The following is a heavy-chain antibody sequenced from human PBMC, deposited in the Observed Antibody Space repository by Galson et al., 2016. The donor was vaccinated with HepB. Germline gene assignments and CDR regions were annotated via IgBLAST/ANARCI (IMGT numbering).Heavy chain of an antibody. Sequence: SVKVSCKASGYNFKNYGISWVRQAPAQGLEWMGWISAYSGNTDYAQKFQGRVTLTTDTSTSTAYIDLRILRSDDTSVYYCSRAEYYYDSNGYYSFDSWGQGTLVTVSS. V-gene: IGHV1-18*01. J-gene: IGHJ4*02. CDR2: ISAYSGNT. CDR1: GYNFKNYG. CDR3: SRAEYYYDSNGYYSFDS. D-gene: IGHD3-22*01.